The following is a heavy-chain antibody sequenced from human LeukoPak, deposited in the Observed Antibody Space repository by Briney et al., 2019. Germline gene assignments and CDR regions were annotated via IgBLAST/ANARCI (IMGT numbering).Heavy chain of an antibody. CDR2: ISSSGSTI. Sequence: GGSLRLSCAASGFTFSDYYMSWIRQAPGKGLEWVSYISSSGSTIYYADSVKGRFTISRDNAKNSLYLQMNSLRAEDTAEYYCARVKVSGYDWAPPYMDVWGQGTTVTVSS. J-gene: IGHJ6*02. D-gene: IGHD5-12*01. V-gene: IGHV3-11*01. CDR3: ARVKVSGYDWAPPYMDV. CDR1: GFTFSDYY.